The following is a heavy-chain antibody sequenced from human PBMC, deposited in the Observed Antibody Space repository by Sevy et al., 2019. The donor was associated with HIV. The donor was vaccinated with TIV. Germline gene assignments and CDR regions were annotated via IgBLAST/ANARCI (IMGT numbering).Heavy chain of an antibody. CDR1: GFRFSSYA. Sequence: GGSLRLSCAASGFRFSSYAMNWVRQAPGKGLEWVSVISGSDGSTYYADSVKGRFTISRDNSKNTLYLQMNSLRAEDTAVYYCAQGADFRLAMADYWGQGTLVTVSS. V-gene: IGHV3-23*01. J-gene: IGHJ4*02. D-gene: IGHD5-18*01. CDR3: AQGADFRLAMADY. CDR2: ISGSDGST.